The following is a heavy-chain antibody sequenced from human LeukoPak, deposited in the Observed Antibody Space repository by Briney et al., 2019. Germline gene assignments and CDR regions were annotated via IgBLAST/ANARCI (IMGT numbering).Heavy chain of an antibody. D-gene: IGHD3-3*01. J-gene: IGHJ6*03. CDR1: GFTFSSYA. CDR3: AREERYDFWSGSYYYYYYYMDV. Sequence: PGGSLRLSCAASGFTFSSYAMSWVRQAPGKGLEWVSAISGSGGSTYYADSAKGRFTISRDNSKNTLYLQMNSLRAEDTAVYYCAREERYDFWSGSYYYYYYYMDVWGKGTTVTVSS. CDR2: ISGSGGST. V-gene: IGHV3-23*01.